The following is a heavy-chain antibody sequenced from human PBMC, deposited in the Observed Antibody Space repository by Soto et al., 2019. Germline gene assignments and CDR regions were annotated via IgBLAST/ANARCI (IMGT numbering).Heavy chain of an antibody. V-gene: IGHV4-59*01. CDR1: GGSFSSYS. CDR3: ARSVNRYYDYIWGSFDY. CDR2: VYFGGTT. Sequence: SETLSLTCTVSGGSFSSYSWNGIRQPPGKGLEWIGYVYFGGTTNYNPSLKSRVTISVDTSKNQFSLKLTSVTAADTAVYYCARSVNRYYDYIWGSFDYWGQGSLVTVSS. D-gene: IGHD3-16*01. J-gene: IGHJ4*02.